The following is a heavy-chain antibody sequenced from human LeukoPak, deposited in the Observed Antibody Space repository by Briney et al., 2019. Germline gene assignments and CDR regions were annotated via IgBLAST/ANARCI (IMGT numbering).Heavy chain of an antibody. CDR2: ISSSSSYI. D-gene: IGHD2-15*01. CDR3: ASASVGCADAFDI. CDR1: GFTFSSYS. J-gene: IGHJ3*02. Sequence: PGGSLRLSCAASGFTFSSYSMNWLRQAPGKGLEWVSSISSSSSYIYYADSVKGRFTISRDNAKNSLYLQMNSLRAEDSAVYYCASASVGCADAFDIWGQGTMVSVSS. V-gene: IGHV3-21*01.